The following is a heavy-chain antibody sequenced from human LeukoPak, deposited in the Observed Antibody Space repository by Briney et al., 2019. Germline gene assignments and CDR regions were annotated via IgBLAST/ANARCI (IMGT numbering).Heavy chain of an antibody. V-gene: IGHV3-21*01. CDR2: ISSSSSYI. CDR3: ARDGRYCSGGSCYFEGDAFDI. CDR1: GFTFSSYS. Sequence: GGSLRLSCAASGFTFSSYSMNWVRQAPGKWLEWVSSISSSSSYIYYADSVKGRFTISRDNAKNSLYLQMNSLRAEDTAVYYCARDGRYCSGGSCYFEGDAFDIWGQGTMVTVSS. J-gene: IGHJ3*02. D-gene: IGHD2-15*01.